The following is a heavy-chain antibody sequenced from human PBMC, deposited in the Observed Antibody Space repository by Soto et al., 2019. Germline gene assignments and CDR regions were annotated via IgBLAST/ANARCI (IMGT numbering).Heavy chain of an antibody. CDR3: ARYCSGGSRSYGMDV. V-gene: IGHV1-46*01. CDR1: GYTFTSYY. Sequence: ASVKVSCKASGYTFTSYYMHWVRQAPGQGLEWMGIINPSGGSTSYAQKFQGRVTMTRDTSTSTVYMELSSLRSEDTTVYYCARYCSGGSRSYGMDVWGQGTTVTVSS. J-gene: IGHJ6*02. CDR2: INPSGGST. D-gene: IGHD2-15*01.